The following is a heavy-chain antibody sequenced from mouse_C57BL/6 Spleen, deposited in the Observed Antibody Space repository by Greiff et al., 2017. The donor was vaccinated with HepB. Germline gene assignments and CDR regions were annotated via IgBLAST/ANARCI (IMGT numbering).Heavy chain of an antibody. Sequence: QVQLQQSGAELVRPGSSVKLSCKASGYTFTSYWMDWVKQRPGQGLEWIGNIYPSDSETHYNQKFKDKATLTVDKSSSTAYMQLSSLTSEDSAVYYCARSAYYSPYYAMDYWGQGTSVTVSS. CDR1: GYTFTSYW. D-gene: IGHD2-12*01. V-gene: IGHV1-61*01. CDR2: IYPSDSET. CDR3: ARSAYYSPYYAMDY. J-gene: IGHJ4*01.